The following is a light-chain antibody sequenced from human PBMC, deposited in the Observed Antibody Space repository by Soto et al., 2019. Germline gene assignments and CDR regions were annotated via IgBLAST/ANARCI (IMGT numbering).Light chain of an antibody. CDR2: GAS. CDR3: QQYHNWPLIT. CDR1: QSVNSN. V-gene: IGKV3-15*01. J-gene: IGKJ5*01. Sequence: EIVMTQPPGTPSVSPGERVILSCRASQSVNSNLAWYQQKPGQTPRLLISGASTRATGIPVRFSGSGSGTEFTLTISSLQSEDFAVYYCQQYHNWPLITFGQGTRLEIK.